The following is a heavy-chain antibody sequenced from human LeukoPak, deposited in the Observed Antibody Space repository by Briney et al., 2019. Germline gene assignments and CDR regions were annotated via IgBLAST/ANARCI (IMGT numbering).Heavy chain of an antibody. V-gene: IGHV3-7*01. D-gene: IGHD6-13*01. CDR1: GFTFTNYW. CDR3: ARGGTSGYSSSLHFWGGNYYFDY. Sequence: QSGGSLRLSCAASGFTFTNYWMSRVRQAPGTGLEWVANIKQDGNEKYYVDSVRGRFTITRDNAKNSLYLQMNSLRAEDTAVYYCARGGTSGYSSSLHFWGGNYYFDYWGQGTLVTVSS. J-gene: IGHJ4*02. CDR2: IKQDGNEK.